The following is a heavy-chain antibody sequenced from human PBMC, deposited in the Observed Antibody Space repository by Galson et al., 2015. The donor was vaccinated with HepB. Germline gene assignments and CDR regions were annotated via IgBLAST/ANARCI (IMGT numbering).Heavy chain of an antibody. J-gene: IGHJ6*02. CDR2: IIPIFGTA. CDR3: ARDHYYGSGSRTLPYYYYYGMDV. D-gene: IGHD3-10*01. Sequence: SVKVSCKASGGTFSSYAISWVRQAPGQGLEWMGGIIPIFGTANYAQKFQGRVTITADESTSTAYMELSSLRSEDTAVYYCARDHYYGSGSRTLPYYYYYGMDVWGQGTTVTVSS. V-gene: IGHV1-69*13. CDR1: GGTFSSYA.